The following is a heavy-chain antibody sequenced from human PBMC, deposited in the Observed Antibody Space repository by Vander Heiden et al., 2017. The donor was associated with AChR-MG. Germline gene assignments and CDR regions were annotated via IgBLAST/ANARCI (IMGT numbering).Heavy chain of an antibody. J-gene: IGHJ6*03. V-gene: IGHV4-34*01. D-gene: IGHD2-15*01. CDR1: GGSLSGSE. CDR2: INHSGST. CDR3: ARVSGGSCYGRRACYYYYMDV. Sequence: QVPLQQWGAALLKPSEPLSLTCAVYGGSLSGSEWNGIRQPPGKGLEWIGEINHSGSTNYNPSLKRRVTISVDTSKNQFSLKLSSVTAADTAVYYCARVSGGSCYGRRACYYYYMDVWGKGTTVTVSS.